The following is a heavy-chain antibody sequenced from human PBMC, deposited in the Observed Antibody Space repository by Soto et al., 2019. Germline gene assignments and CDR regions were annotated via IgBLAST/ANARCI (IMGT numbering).Heavy chain of an antibody. J-gene: IGHJ6*02. CDR2: IIPIFGTA. CDR1: GGTFSSYA. D-gene: IGHD3-3*01. V-gene: IGHV1-69*12. Sequence: QVQLVQSGAEVKKPGSSVKVSCKASGGTFSSYAISWVRQAPGQGLEWMGGIIPIFGTANYAQKFQGRVTITADEATSTAYMELSSLRSEDTAVYYCALGRNYDFWCGWPYGMAVWGQGTTVTVSS. CDR3: ALGRNYDFWCGWPYGMAV.